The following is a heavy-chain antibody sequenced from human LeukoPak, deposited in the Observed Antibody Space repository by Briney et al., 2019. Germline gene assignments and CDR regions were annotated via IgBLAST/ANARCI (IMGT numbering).Heavy chain of an antibody. D-gene: IGHD4-23*01. V-gene: IGHV3-23*01. J-gene: IGHJ4*02. Sequence: GGSLRLSCAASGFTFSSYAMSWVRQAPGKGLEWVSAISGSGGSTYYADSVKGRFTISRDNSKNTLYLQMNSLRAEDTAVYYCAKAPRRTEVTPGNYFDYWGQGTLVTVSS. CDR1: GFTFSSYA. CDR2: ISGSGGST. CDR3: AKAPRRTEVTPGNYFDY.